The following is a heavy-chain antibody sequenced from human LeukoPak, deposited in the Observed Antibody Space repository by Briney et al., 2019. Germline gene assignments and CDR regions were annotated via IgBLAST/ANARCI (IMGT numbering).Heavy chain of an antibody. CDR1: GGSISSDY. CDR2: IYYSGST. CDR3: ARAPMPNYYYYYMDV. D-gene: IGHD2-2*01. Sequence: SETLSLTCIVSGGSISSDYWSWIRQSPGKGLEWIGYIYYSGSTNYNPSLKSRATISVDTSKRHFSLRLSSVTAADTAVYYCARAPMPNYYYYYMDVWGKGTTVTVSS. V-gene: IGHV4-59*08. J-gene: IGHJ6*03.